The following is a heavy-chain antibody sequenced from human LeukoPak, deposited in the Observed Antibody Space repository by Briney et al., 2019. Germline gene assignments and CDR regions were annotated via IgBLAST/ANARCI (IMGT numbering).Heavy chain of an antibody. V-gene: IGHV3-7*01. CDR2: IKQDGSEK. CDR3: ARDRSGGYFDY. J-gene: IGHJ4*02. CDR1: GFTFSSYA. Sequence: GGSLRLSCAASGFTFSSYAMSWVRQAPGKGLEWVANIKQDGSEKYYVGSVKGRFTISRDNAKNSLYLQMNSLRAEDTAVYYCARDRSGGYFDYWGQGTLVTVSS. D-gene: IGHD1-26*01.